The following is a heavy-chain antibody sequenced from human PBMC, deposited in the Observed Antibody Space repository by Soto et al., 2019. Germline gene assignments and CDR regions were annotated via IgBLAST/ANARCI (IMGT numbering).Heavy chain of an antibody. V-gene: IGHV1-18*01. CDR1: GYTFTSYG. D-gene: IGHD5-18*01. CDR2: ISAYNGNT. Sequence: ASVKVSCKASGYTFTSYGISWVRQAPGQGLEWMGWISAYNGNTNYARKLQGRVTMTTDTSTSTAYMELRSLRSDDTAVYYCARVVVYSYVLYYFDYWGQGTLVTVSS. CDR3: ARVVVYSYVLYYFDY. J-gene: IGHJ4*02.